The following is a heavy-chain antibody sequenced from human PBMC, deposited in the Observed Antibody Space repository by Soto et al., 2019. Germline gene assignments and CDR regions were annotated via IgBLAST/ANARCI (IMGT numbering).Heavy chain of an antibody. CDR2: ISAYNGNT. V-gene: IGHV1-18*01. D-gene: IGHD3-22*01. Sequence: QVQLVQSGGEVKKPGASVKVSCKASGYTFTTYGITWVRQGPGQGLEWMGWISAYNGNTNYAQKVQGRVTMTTDTSTSTAYMVLRSLRSDDTAVYYCARAVDYYDSSGYYTHEYFQHWGQGTLVTVSS. J-gene: IGHJ1*01. CDR1: GYTFTTYG. CDR3: ARAVDYYDSSGYYTHEYFQH.